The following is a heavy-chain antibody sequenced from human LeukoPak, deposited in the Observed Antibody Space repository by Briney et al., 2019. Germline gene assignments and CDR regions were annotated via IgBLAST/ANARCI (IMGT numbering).Heavy chain of an antibody. Sequence: PGTLSLTCTVSRVSTSNDFCTSGPQPPGHRREDMRDISFTGNSNYNPSLKSRVTMSVDTSKNRFSLRLSSVTAADTAIYYCARAVFWSGYYTDPLVQYFFDYWGQGTLITVSS. CDR3: ARAVFWSGYYTDPLVQYFFDY. V-gene: IGHV4-59*08. CDR2: ISFTGNS. J-gene: IGHJ4*02. D-gene: IGHD3-3*01. CDR1: RVSTSNDF.